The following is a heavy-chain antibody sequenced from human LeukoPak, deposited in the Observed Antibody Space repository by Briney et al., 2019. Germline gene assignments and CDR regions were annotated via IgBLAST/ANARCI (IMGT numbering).Heavy chain of an antibody. J-gene: IGHJ4*02. CDR2: ISPSGDIT. Sequence: GGSLRLSCAASGFIFSSHGMNWVRQAPGKGLEWVSGISPSGDITYYADSVKGRFTISRDNSKNTVYLQMDSLRFEDAAVYYCAKVRWDNSGWYYLDTWGQGTLVTVSS. D-gene: IGHD6-19*01. CDR1: GFIFSSHG. CDR3: AKVRWDNSGWYYLDT. V-gene: IGHV3-23*01.